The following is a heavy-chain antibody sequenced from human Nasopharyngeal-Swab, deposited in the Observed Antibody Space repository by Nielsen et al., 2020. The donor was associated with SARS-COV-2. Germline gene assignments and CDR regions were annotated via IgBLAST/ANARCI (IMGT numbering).Heavy chain of an antibody. V-gene: IGHV3-23*01. D-gene: IGHD6-13*01. J-gene: IGHJ6*02. CDR3: AKAEGSSNYYYYGMDV. Sequence: WIRQPSGKGLEWVSAISGSGGSTYYADSVKGRFTISRDNSKNTLYLQMNSLRAEDTAVYYCAKAEGSSNYYYYGMDVWGQGTTVTVSS. CDR2: ISGSGGST.